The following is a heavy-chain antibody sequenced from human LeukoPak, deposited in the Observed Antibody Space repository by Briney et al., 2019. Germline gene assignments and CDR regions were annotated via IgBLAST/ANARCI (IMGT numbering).Heavy chain of an antibody. Sequence: GGSLRLSCAASGFTFSSYSMNWVRQAPGKGLEWVSSISSSSSYIYYADSVKGRFTISRDNSKNTLYLQMNSLRAEDTAVYYCARDGDDCSSTSCYTGSGDIWGQGTMVTVSS. J-gene: IGHJ3*02. CDR2: ISSSSSYI. V-gene: IGHV3-21*01. D-gene: IGHD2-2*02. CDR1: GFTFSSYS. CDR3: ARDGDDCSSTSCYTGSGDI.